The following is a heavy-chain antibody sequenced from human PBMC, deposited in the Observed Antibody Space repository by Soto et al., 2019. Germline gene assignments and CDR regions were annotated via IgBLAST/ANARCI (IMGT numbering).Heavy chain of an antibody. D-gene: IGHD1-1*01. CDR2: INPNSGGT. Sequence: ASVKVSCKAYGYTFSDYYIHWVRQAPGQGLEWMGWINPNSGGTKYAPKFQGGVTMTRDTSITTAYMELSRLRSGDTAVYYCAREPATEKPEGVDFWGQGTLVTVSS. CDR1: GYTFSDYY. V-gene: IGHV1-2*02. CDR3: AREPATEKPEGVDF. J-gene: IGHJ4*02.